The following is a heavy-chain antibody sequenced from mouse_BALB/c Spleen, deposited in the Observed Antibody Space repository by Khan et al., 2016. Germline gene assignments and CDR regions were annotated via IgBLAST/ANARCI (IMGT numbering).Heavy chain of an antibody. CDR2: IYPGDGDT. Sequence: VQLQESGAELVRPGSSVKISCKASGFAFSSYWMNWVKQRPGQGLEWIGQIYPGDGDTNYNGKFKGKATLTADKSSRTAYMQLSSLTAEDSAVYFCARGPPFANWGQGTLVTVSA. V-gene: IGHV1-80*01. CDR3: ARGPPFAN. CDR1: GFAFSSYW. J-gene: IGHJ3*01.